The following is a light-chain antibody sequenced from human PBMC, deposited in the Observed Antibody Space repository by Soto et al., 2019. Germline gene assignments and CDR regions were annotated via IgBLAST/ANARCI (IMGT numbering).Light chain of an antibody. CDR1: QSVSSSY. Sequence: IVLTQAPGTLALSQGERATLSCRASQSVSSSYLAWYQQKPGQAPRLLIYGASSRATGIPDRFSGSGSGTDFTLTTSRLEPEDFAVYYCQQYGSSPWTFGQGTKVDIK. CDR2: GAS. V-gene: IGKV3-20*01. CDR3: QQYGSSPWT. J-gene: IGKJ1*01.